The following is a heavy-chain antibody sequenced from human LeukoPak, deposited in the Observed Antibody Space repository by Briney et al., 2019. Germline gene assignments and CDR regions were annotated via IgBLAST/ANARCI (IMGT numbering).Heavy chain of an antibody. D-gene: IGHD3-10*01. CDR3: AKEGDAYYFDY. V-gene: IGHV3-30*02. Sequence: GGSLRLSCAASGFTVSSNYMSWVRQAPGKGLEWVAVIWYGGSNKYYADSVKGRFTISRDNSKNTLYLQMNSLRAEDTAVYYCAKEGDAYYFDYWGQGTLVTVSS. CDR2: IWYGGSNK. CDR1: GFTVSSNY. J-gene: IGHJ4*02.